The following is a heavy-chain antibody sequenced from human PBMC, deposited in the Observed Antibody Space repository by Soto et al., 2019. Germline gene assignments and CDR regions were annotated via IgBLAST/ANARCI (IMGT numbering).Heavy chain of an antibody. V-gene: IGHV5-51*01. CDR2: IHPGDSDV. CDR3: ARHVGGRDYYYGIDV. Sequence: GESLKISCKASGYTFIHYWIAWVRQMPGKGLEWMGIIHPGDSDVRYSPSFQGLVTFSADKSINTAYAQWSSLKASDTALYYCARHVGGRDYYYGIDVWGQGTTVTVSS. CDR1: GYTFIHYW. J-gene: IGHJ6*02.